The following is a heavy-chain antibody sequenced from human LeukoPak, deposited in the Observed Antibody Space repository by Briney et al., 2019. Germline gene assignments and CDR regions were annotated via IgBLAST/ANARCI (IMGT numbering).Heavy chain of an antibody. CDR2: IKQDGSEK. CDR1: GFTFSTYW. CDR3: ARWSWIRMVAPSWYFDL. D-gene: IGHD5-18*01. J-gene: IGHJ2*01. Sequence: GGSLKLSCAASGFTFSTYWMSWFRRAPGKGREWVPNIKQDGSEKHYVDSVKGRFTISRDNAKNSLYLQMNSLRAEDTAVYYCARWSWIRMVAPSWYFDLWGRGTLVTVSS. V-gene: IGHV3-7*01.